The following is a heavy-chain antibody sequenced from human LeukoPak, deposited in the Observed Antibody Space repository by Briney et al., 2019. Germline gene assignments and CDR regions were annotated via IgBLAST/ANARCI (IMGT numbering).Heavy chain of an antibody. CDR1: GYTVTSYD. V-gene: IGHV1-8*01. CDR2: MNPNSGNT. J-gene: IGHJ6*03. CDR3: ARGHGVWFGDSTYYYYMDV. D-gene: IGHD3-10*01. Sequence: GSSVKVSCKAAGYTVTSYDINWGRQATGQGLEWMGCMNPNSGNTSYAQKFQSRVTMTRNNSINKAYMGLSSLRSDDAAVYYCARGHGVWFGDSTYYYYMDVWGKGTTVTVSS.